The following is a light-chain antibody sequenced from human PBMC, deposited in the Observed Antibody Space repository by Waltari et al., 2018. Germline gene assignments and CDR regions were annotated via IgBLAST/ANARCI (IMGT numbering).Light chain of an antibody. J-gene: IGLJ2*01. CDR3: QSADDSGDHVL. CDR2: RNT. CDR1: QFAAKY. V-gene: IGLV3-25*03. Sequence: SPGLTQPPSVSVSPGQTAIIPCSGVQFAAKYIYWFQRKAGQAPVVVIRRNTGKPSGIPERFSASDSGTTGTLVISGVQAEDEAEYYCQSADDSGDHVLFGGGTKLTVL.